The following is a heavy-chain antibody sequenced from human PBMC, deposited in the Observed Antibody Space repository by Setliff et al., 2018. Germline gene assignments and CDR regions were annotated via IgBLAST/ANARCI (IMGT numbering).Heavy chain of an antibody. J-gene: IGHJ4*02. V-gene: IGHV3-48*01. Sequence: PGGSLRLSCAASGFTFSPYIIHWVRQAPGKGLEWVSYISSSSSTIYYADSVKGRFTISRDNAKNSLYLQMNSLRAEDTAVYYCARDRGSGSYFLRYFDYWGQGTLVTVSS. D-gene: IGHD1-26*01. CDR3: ARDRGSGSYFLRYFDY. CDR1: GFTFSPYI. CDR2: ISSSSSTI.